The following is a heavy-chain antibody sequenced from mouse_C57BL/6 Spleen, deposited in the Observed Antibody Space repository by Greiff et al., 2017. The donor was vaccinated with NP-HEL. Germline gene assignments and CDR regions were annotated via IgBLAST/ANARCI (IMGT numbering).Heavy chain of an antibody. D-gene: IGHD4-1*01. CDR3: ARYLTGREGHYFDY. Sequence: QVQLQQPGAELVMPGASVKLSCKASGYTFTSYWMHWVKQRPGQGLEWIGEIDPSDSYTNYNQKFKGKSTLTVDKSSSTAYMQLSSLTSEDSAVYYCARYLTGREGHYFDYWGQGTTLTVSS. V-gene: IGHV1-69*01. CDR1: GYTFTSYW. CDR2: IDPSDSYT. J-gene: IGHJ2*01.